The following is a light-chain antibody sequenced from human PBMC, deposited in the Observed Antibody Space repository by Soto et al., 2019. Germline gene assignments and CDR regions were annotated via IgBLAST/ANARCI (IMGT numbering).Light chain of an antibody. Sequence: EIVMTQSPATLSVSPGERTTLSCRASQSISSYLAWYQQKPGQAPRLPMYGASTRETGIPARFSGSGAGTECTLTISSLQSEDFEVDDCQQYNNWPRTFGPGTKVDIK. V-gene: IGKV3-15*01. CDR3: QQYNNWPRT. J-gene: IGKJ1*01. CDR1: QSISSY. CDR2: GAS.